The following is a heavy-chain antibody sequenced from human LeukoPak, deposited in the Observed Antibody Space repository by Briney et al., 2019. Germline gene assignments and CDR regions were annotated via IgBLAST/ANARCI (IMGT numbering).Heavy chain of an antibody. CDR3: ARGSRVYYDILTGYSHGWFDP. CDR1: GGSFSGYY. Sequence: SETLSLTCAVYGGSFSGYYWSWIRQPPGKGLYWVGEINHSGSTNYNPSLKSRVTISVDTSKNQFSLKLTSVTAADTAVYYCARGSRVYYDILTGYSHGWFDPWGQGTLVTVSS. J-gene: IGHJ5*02. D-gene: IGHD3-9*01. CDR2: INHSGST. V-gene: IGHV4-34*01.